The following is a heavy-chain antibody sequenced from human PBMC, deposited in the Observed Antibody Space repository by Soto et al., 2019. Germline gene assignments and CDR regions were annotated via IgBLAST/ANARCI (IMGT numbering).Heavy chain of an antibody. J-gene: IGHJ5*01. Sequence: QVHLQESGPGLVRPSQTLSLTCAISGDSVSTTSSAWGWIRQSPSRGLEWLGRTYYRFLFFNDSALSVKSRISAKADTSKNHCSLHLTSVTPEDTATYYCVKDLGGGWSNGFDSWGQGPLVIVSS. V-gene: IGHV6-1*01. CDR1: GDSVSTTSSA. CDR2: TYYRFLFFN. D-gene: IGHD6-19*01. CDR3: VKDLGGGWSNGFDS.